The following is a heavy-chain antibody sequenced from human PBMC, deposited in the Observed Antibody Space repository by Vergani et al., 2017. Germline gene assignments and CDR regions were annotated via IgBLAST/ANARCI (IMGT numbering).Heavy chain of an antibody. CDR3: ARRISSYYFDI. CDR2: VYHSGDT. D-gene: IGHD2-2*01. V-gene: IGHV4-38-2*01. Sequence: QVNLQESGPGLVKPSETLSLTCAVSGDSISSGNNWGWIRHPPGKGLEWIISVYHSGDTYFNPSLKGRVSISMDTSKNYFFLNLSSVTAADTAMYYCARRISSYYFDIWGQGVLITVSS. J-gene: IGHJ5*02. CDR1: GDSISSGNN.